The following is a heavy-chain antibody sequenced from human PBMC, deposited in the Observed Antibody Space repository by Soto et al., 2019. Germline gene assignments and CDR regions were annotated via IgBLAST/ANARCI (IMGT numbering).Heavy chain of an antibody. CDR3: AKGKQWLVKVAFDI. D-gene: IGHD6-19*01. V-gene: IGHV3-23*01. J-gene: IGHJ3*02. CDR2: ISGSGGST. Sequence: GWSLRLSCTSSVFTFISYAMSWVRQAPGKGLEWVSAISGSGGSTYYADSVKGRFTISRDNSKNTLYLQMNSLRAEDTAVYYCAKGKQWLVKVAFDIWGQGTMVTVSS. CDR1: VFTFISYA.